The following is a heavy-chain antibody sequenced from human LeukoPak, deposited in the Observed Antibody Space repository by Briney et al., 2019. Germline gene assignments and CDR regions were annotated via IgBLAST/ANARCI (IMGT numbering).Heavy chain of an antibody. Sequence: GGSLRLSCAASGFTLSNFGMSWVRQAPGKGLEWVSSISWRSRDTFYADSVKGRFTISRDNSKNTVYLQMNSLRAEDTAVYYCAKDPTHFRVWDDYDNTRLNYWGQGTLVTVSS. CDR3: AKDPTHFRVWDDYDNTRLNY. V-gene: IGHV3-23*01. J-gene: IGHJ4*02. D-gene: IGHD3-22*01. CDR2: ISWRSRDT. CDR1: GFTLSNFG.